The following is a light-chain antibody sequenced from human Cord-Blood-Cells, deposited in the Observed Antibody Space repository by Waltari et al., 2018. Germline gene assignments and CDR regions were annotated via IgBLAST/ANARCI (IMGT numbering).Light chain of an antibody. CDR3: QQYDNLPIT. Sequence: DIQMTQSQSSLSASVGDRVTITCQASQDISNYLNWYQQKPGKAPKLLIYDASNLETGVPSRFSGSGSGTDFTFTISSLQPKDIATYYCQQYDNLPITFGQGTRLEIK. CDR2: DAS. V-gene: IGKV1-33*01. CDR1: QDISNY. J-gene: IGKJ5*01.